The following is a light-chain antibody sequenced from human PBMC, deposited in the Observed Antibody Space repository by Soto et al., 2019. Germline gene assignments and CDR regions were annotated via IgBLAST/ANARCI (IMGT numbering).Light chain of an antibody. CDR3: VSHISVAYRSIYV. V-gene: IGLV2-14*01. Sequence: QSALTQPASVSGSRGQSITISCTGTSSDIGVYDYVSWYQQHPGKAPKLIIYEVTNRPSGLSNRFSGSKSDNTASLTISGLQAEDEADYYCVSHISVAYRSIYVFGTGTKLTVL. J-gene: IGLJ1*01. CDR1: SSDIGVYDY. CDR2: EVT.